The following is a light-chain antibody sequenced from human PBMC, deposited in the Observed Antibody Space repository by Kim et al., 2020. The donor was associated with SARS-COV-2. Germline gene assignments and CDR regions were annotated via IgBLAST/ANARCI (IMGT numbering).Light chain of an antibody. J-gene: IGLJ3*02. V-gene: IGLV2-14*03. CDR2: DVS. CDR3: SSYTSSTTRV. CDR1: SSDVGGYKY. Sequence: GQSITLSCTGTSSDVGGYKYVSWYQQHPGKAPKLMIYDVSNRPSGVSNRFSGSKSGNTASLTISGLQAEDEADYYCSSYTSSTTRVFGGGTKLTVL.